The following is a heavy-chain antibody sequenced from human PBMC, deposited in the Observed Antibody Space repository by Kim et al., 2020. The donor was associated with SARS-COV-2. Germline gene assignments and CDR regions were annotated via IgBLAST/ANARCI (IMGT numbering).Heavy chain of an antibody. CDR1: GFTFTGYA. CDR2: INSSSGST. Sequence: GGSLRLSCTTSGFTFTGYAMSWVRQAPGKGLEWVSCINSSSGSTYYVDSVKGRFTISRDNSKNSLYLQMNSLRADDTAVYYCVREGRGRIFEVFVQEDW. V-gene: IGHV3-23*01. CDR3: VREGRGRIFEVFVQEDW. D-gene: IGHD2-15*01. J-gene: IGHJ5*01.